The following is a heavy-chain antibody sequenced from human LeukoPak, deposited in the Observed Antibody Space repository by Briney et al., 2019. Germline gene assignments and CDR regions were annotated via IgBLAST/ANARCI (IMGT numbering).Heavy chain of an antibody. D-gene: IGHD6-19*01. Sequence: PSETLSLTCTVSGGSISSYYWSWIRQPAGEGLEWIGRIYTSGSTNYNPSLKSRVTISVDKSKNQFSLKLSSVTAADTAVYYCARDHGGWYFSWFDPWGQGTLVTVSS. J-gene: IGHJ5*02. CDR1: GGSISSYY. CDR3: ARDHGGWYFSWFDP. CDR2: IYTSGST. V-gene: IGHV4-4*07.